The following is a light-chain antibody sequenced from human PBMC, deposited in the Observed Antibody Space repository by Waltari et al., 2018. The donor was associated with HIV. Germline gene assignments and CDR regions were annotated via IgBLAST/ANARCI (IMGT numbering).Light chain of an antibody. CDR1: QGISTS. J-gene: IGKJ4*01. CDR2: GAS. Sequence: AIRMTQSPSSFSASTGDRVTITCRASQGISTSLAWYQQKPGKAPKLLIYGASTLQSGVPSRFSGSGSGTDFTLTISCLQSEDFATYYCQQYYSYPPLTFGGGTKVEVK. CDR3: QQYYSYPPLT. V-gene: IGKV1-8*01.